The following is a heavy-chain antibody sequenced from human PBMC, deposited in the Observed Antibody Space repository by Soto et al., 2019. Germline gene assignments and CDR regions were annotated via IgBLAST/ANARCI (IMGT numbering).Heavy chain of an antibody. Sequence: QLQLQESGSGPVKPSQTLSLTCAVSGGSISSGGYSWSWIRQPPGKGLEWIGYIYHSGSTYYNPSLKSRVTISVARSKNQFSLKLSSVTAADTAVYYCARGQVVAAQHWGQGTLVTVSS. V-gene: IGHV4-30-2*01. CDR3: ARGQVVAAQH. D-gene: IGHD2-15*01. CDR1: GGSISSGGYS. J-gene: IGHJ4*02. CDR2: IYHSGST.